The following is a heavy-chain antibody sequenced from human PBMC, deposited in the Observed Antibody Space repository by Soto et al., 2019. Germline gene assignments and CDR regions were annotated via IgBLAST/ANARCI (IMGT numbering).Heavy chain of an antibody. D-gene: IGHD2-21*02. J-gene: IGHJ6*02. CDR2: MYNTGST. CDR1: GGSISGYY. CDR3: ARDLWGYCGTDCYPRDG. Sequence: QVQLQESGPGLVKPSETLSLTCTVSGGSISGYYWSWIRQPPGKGLEWIGYMYNTGSTVYNPSFKRRVTLSLDTSQNQFSLKLNSVTAADTAVYYCARDLWGYCGTDCYPRDGWGQGTTVTVSS. V-gene: IGHV4-59*01.